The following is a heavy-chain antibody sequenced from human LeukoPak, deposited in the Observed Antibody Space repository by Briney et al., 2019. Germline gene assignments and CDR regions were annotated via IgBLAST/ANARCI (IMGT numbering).Heavy chain of an antibody. CDR2: INPSGGST. Sequence: ASVKVSCKASGYTFTSYYMHLVRQAPGQGLEWMGIINPSGGSTSYAQKFQGRVTMTRDTSTSTVYMELSSLRSEDTAVYYCALPKTYYDFWSGYYPGYFQHWGQGTLVTVSS. V-gene: IGHV1-46*03. CDR1: GYTFTSYY. J-gene: IGHJ1*01. CDR3: ALPKTYYDFWSGYYPGYFQH. D-gene: IGHD3-3*01.